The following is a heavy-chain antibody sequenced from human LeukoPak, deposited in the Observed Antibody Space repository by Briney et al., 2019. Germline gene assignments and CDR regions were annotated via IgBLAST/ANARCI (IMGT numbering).Heavy chain of an antibody. Sequence: GGSLRLPCAAPGFTFSSYAMHWVRQAPGKGLEWVAVISYDGSNKYYADSVKGRFTISRDNSKNTLYLQMNSLRAEDTAVYYCARDRAWNYFDYWGQGTLVTVSS. CDR3: ARDRAWNYFDY. CDR1: GFTFSSYA. D-gene: IGHD3-3*01. CDR2: ISYDGSNK. J-gene: IGHJ4*02. V-gene: IGHV3-30*04.